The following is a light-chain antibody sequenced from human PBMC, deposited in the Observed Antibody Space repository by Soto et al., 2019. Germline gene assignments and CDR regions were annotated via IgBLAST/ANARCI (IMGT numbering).Light chain of an antibody. CDR1: QSVSSN. V-gene: IGKV3-15*01. J-gene: IGKJ5*01. Sequence: EIVMTQSPATLSLSPGERATLSCRASQSVSSNLAWYQQKPGQAPRLLIYGASTRATGIPATFSGSGSGTDLTLTISSLQSEDFAVYYCHQRQYWPPITFGQGTRLEIK. CDR2: GAS. CDR3: HQRQYWPPIT.